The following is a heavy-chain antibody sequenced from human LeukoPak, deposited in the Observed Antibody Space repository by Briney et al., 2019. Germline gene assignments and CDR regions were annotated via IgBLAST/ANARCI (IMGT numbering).Heavy chain of an antibody. D-gene: IGHD1-1*01. Sequence: SGGSLRLSCAASGFTFSDYYMSWIRQAPGKGLELVSYISSTSSTIIYADSVKGRFTISRDNAKNSLYLQMNSLRTEDTALYFCARLWNYDYWGQGTLVTVSS. J-gene: IGHJ4*02. CDR2: ISSTSSTI. CDR3: ARLWNYDY. CDR1: GFTFSDYY. V-gene: IGHV3-11*01.